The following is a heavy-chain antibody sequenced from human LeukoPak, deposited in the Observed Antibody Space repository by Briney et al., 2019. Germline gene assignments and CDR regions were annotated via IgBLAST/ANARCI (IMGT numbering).Heavy chain of an antibody. Sequence: ASVNVSFKSSVYTFTYYYMHWVRQAPGQGLEWMGWINPNSGGTNYAQKFQGRVTMTRDTSISTAYMELSRLRSDDTAVYYCARTYYYDSSGYNYWGQGTLVTVSS. CDR2: INPNSGGT. D-gene: IGHD3-22*01. V-gene: IGHV1-2*02. CDR1: VYTFTYYY. CDR3: ARTYYYDSSGYNY. J-gene: IGHJ4*02.